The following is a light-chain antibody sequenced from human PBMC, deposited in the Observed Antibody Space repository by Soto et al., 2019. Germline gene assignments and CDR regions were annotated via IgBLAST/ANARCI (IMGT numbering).Light chain of an antibody. Sequence: DIQMTQSPSALSASVGDRVTITCRASQSISSWLAWYQQKPGKAPKLLIFDASSLESGVPSRFSGGASGTEFTLTISSLQPDDFATYYCQQYNSYRTFGHGTKVDIK. V-gene: IGKV1-5*01. J-gene: IGKJ1*01. CDR3: QQYNSYRT. CDR2: DAS. CDR1: QSISSW.